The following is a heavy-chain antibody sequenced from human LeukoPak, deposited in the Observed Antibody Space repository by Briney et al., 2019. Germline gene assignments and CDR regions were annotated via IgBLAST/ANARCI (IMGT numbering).Heavy chain of an antibody. CDR2: IIPILGIA. V-gene: IGHV1-69*04. Sequence: SVKVSCKASGYTFTSYYMHWVRQAPGQGLEWMGRIIPILGIANYAQKFQGRVTITADKSTSTAYMELSSLRSEDTAVYYCARGDIASPFDYWGQGTLVTVSS. J-gene: IGHJ4*02. D-gene: IGHD2-15*01. CDR3: ARGDIASPFDY. CDR1: GYTFTSYY.